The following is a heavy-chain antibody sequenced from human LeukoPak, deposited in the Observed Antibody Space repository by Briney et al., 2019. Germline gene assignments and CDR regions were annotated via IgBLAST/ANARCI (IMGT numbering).Heavy chain of an antibody. V-gene: IGHV1-18*01. CDR1: GYTFASYG. D-gene: IGHD6-19*01. J-gene: IGHJ4*02. CDR3: ARLYIAVAAMYYFDY. CDR2: ISAYNGNT. Sequence: ASVKVSCKASGYTFASYGISWVRQAPGQGLEWMGWISAYNGNTNYAQKLQGRVTMTTDTSTSTAYMELRSLRSDDTAVYYCARLYIAVAAMYYFDYWGQGTLVTVSS.